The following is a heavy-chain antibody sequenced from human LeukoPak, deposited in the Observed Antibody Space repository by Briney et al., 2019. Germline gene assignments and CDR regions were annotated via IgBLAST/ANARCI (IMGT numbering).Heavy chain of an antibody. CDR3: ARAVVSGVVAVAGHPFDY. J-gene: IGHJ4*02. V-gene: IGHV4-4*02. Sequence: SWVRQPPGKGLEWIGEIYHSGSTNYNPSLKSRVTISVDKSKNQFSLKLSSVTAADTAVYYCARAVVSGVVAVAGHPFDYWGQGTLVTVSS. D-gene: IGHD6-19*01. CDR2: IYHSGST.